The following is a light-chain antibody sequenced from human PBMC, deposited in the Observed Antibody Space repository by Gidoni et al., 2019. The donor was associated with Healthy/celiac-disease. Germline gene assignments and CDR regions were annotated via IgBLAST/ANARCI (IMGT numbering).Light chain of an antibody. V-gene: IGKV3-11*01. CDR3: QQRSNWPPVT. CDR2: DAS. J-gene: IGKJ4*01. CDR1: QSVSSY. Sequence: IVLPQSPATLSLSPGERATLSCRASQSVSSYLAWYQQKPGQAPRLLIYDASNRATGIPARFSGSGSGTDFTLTISSLEPEEFAVYYCQQRSNWPPVTFGGGTKVEIK.